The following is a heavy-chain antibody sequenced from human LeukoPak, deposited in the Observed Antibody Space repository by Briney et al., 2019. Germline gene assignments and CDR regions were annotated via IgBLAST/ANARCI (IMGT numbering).Heavy chain of an antibody. CDR3: ARGEHDYSSPDY. V-gene: IGHV1-2*02. CDR1: GYTFTGYY. CDR2: INPNSGGT. Sequence: ASVKVSCKASGYTFTGYYMHWVRQAPGQGLEWMGWINPNSGGTNYAQKFQGRVTMTRDTSISTAYMELSRLRSDGTAVYYCARGEHDYSSPDYWGQGTLVTVSS. D-gene: IGHD4-11*01. J-gene: IGHJ4*02.